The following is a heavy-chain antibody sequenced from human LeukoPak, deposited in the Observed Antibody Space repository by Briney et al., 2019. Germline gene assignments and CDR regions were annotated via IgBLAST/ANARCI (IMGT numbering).Heavy chain of an antibody. V-gene: IGHV3-74*01. Sequence: GGSLRLSCAASGFTFSYYWMVWVRQAPGKGLVSVSRISSDGTSTTYADSVKGRFTVSRDNAKSTLYLQMNSLRADDTAVYYCARDDSNGVDYWGQGTLVTVSS. D-gene: IGHD6-19*01. CDR3: ARDDSNGVDY. CDR1: GFTFSYYW. J-gene: IGHJ4*02. CDR2: ISSDGTST.